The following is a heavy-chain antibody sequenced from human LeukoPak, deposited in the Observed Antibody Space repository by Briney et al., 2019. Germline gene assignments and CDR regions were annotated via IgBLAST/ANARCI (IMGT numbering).Heavy chain of an antibody. CDR1: GGSISSYY. D-gene: IGHD3-10*01. CDR3: ARVKNYYGSGSPTNWFDP. Sequence: SETLSLTCTVSGGSISSYYWSWIRQPAGKGLECIGLIYTSGSTNYNPSLKSRVTMSVDTSKNQFSLKLSSVTAADTAVYYCARVKNYYGSGSPTNWFDPWGQGTVVTVSS. CDR2: IYTSGST. V-gene: IGHV4-4*07. J-gene: IGHJ5*02.